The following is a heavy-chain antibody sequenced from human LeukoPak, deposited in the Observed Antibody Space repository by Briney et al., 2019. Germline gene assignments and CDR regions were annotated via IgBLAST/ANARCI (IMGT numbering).Heavy chain of an antibody. D-gene: IGHD3-10*01. CDR3: AKGVTYYYGSGSYYFDY. V-gene: IGHV3-23*01. CDR2: ISGSGGGT. Sequence: GGSLRLSCAVSGFTFSSYAMSWVRQAPGKGLEWVSAISGSGGGTYYADSVKGRFTISRDNSKNTLYLQMNSLRAEDTAVYYCAKGVTYYYGSGSYYFDYWGQGTLVTVSS. J-gene: IGHJ4*02. CDR1: GFTFSSYA.